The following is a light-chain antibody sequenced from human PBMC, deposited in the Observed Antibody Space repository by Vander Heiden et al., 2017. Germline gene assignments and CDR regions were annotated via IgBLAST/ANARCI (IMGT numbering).Light chain of an antibody. J-gene: IGLJ1*01. CDR2: KDT. V-gene: IGLV3-25*03. CDR3: QSADSSGSY. Sequence: SYELTQPPSVSVSPGQTAEITCSGDALPKQFTYWYQQKSGQAPVLVMVKDTVRPSGIPERFSGSSSGTTVTLTISGVQAEDEADYYCQSADSSGSYFGFGTKVTVL. CDR1: ALPKQF.